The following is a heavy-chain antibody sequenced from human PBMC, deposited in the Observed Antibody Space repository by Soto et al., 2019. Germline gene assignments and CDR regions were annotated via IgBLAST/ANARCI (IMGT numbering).Heavy chain of an antibody. V-gene: IGHV1-3*01. CDR3: ARGTCSGGSCYSFHFDY. J-gene: IGHJ4*02. D-gene: IGHD2-15*01. CDR1: GYTFTSYA. Sequence: QVQLVQSGAEVKKPGASVKVSCKASGYTFTSYAMHWVRQAPGQRLEWMGWINAANGNTIYSQKFQGRVTITRDTSASTASIELSSLRSEATAVYDCARGTCSGGSCYSFHFDYWGQGTLVTVSS. CDR2: INAANGNT.